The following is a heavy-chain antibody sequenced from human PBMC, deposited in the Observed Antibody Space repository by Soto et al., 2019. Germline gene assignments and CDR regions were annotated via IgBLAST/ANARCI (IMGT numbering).Heavy chain of an antibody. D-gene: IGHD2-15*01. CDR3: AKIFVAEAATPFFDY. V-gene: IGHV3-23*01. CDR1: GFTFSNAW. J-gene: IGHJ4*02. Sequence: PGGSLRLSCAASGFTFSNAWMNWVRQAPGKGLEWVSTISGTGGNTYYGQSVKGRFTISRDNSKNTVYVQMNSLRAEDTAVYYCAKIFVAEAATPFFDYWGQGALVTVSS. CDR2: ISGTGGNT.